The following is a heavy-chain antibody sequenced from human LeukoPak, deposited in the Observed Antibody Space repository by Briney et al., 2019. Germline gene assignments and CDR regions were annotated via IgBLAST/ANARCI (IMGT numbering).Heavy chain of an antibody. CDR3: AREGYYDILTGYYTFDY. CDR1: VYTFTSYG. CDR2: ISAYNGNT. J-gene: IGHJ4*02. D-gene: IGHD3-9*01. V-gene: IGHV1-18*01. Sequence: ASVKVSCKASVYTFTSYGISWVRQAPGQKLEWIGCISAYNGNTNYAQKLQGRVTMTTDTSTSTAYMELRSLRSDDTAVYYCAREGYYDILTGYYTFDYWGQGTLVTVSS.